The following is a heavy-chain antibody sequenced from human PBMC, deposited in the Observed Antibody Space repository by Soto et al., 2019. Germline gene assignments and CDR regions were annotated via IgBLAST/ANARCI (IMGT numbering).Heavy chain of an antibody. CDR1: GGSISSYY. V-gene: IGHV4-59*01. J-gene: IGHJ4*02. CDR3: ARAVAGFDY. Sequence: SETLSLTCTVSGGSISSYYWSWIRQPPGKGLEWIGYIYYSGSTNYNPSLKSRVTISVDTSKNQFSLKLSSVTAADTAVYYCARAVAGFDYWGQGTLVTVSS. CDR2: IYYSGST. D-gene: IGHD6-19*01.